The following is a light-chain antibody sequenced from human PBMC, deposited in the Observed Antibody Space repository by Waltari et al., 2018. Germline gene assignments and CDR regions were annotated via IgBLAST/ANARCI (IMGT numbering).Light chain of an antibody. CDR1: QSSTNW. Sequence: DVQMTQSPSPLSASVGDRVTITCRASQSSTNWLAWYQQKPGKAPKLLVYRKSKLERGVPSRVSGSGSGTEFTLTISSLEADDFATYYCQNYGTLWTFGKGTKVEVK. J-gene: IGKJ1*01. CDR3: QNYGTLWT. CDR2: RKS. V-gene: IGKV1-5*03.